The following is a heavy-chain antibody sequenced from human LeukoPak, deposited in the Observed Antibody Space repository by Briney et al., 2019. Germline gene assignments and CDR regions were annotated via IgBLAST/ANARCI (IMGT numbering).Heavy chain of an antibody. Sequence: SETLSLTCAVSGGSISSTNWWSWARQPPGKGLEWIGEIYHSGTTNYNPSLKSRVTISIDKSKNQFSLKLSSVTAADTAVYYCARDQWLLRGGDHDAFDIWGQGTMVTVSS. CDR3: ARDQWLLRGGDHDAFDI. CDR1: GGSISSTNW. J-gene: IGHJ3*02. D-gene: IGHD6-19*01. V-gene: IGHV4-4*02. CDR2: IYHSGTT.